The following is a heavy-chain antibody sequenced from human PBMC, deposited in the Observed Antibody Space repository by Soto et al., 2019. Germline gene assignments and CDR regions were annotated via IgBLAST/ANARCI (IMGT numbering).Heavy chain of an antibody. D-gene: IGHD3-16*01. CDR3: TIEGAYPGPDFDY. CDR2: TKNKANSYTT. J-gene: IGHJ4*02. CDR1: GFTFSGRY. Sequence: GGSLRLYCAASGFTFSGRYMDWVRQAPGKGLEWVGRTKNKANSYTTEYAASVKGRFTISRDYSRDSVYLQMNSLKTDDTAVYYCTIEGAYPGPDFDYWGQGTLVTVPS. V-gene: IGHV3-72*01.